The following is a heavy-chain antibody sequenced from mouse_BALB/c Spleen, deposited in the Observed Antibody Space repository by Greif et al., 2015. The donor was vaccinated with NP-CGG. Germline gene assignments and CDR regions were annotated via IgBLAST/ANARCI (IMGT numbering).Heavy chain of an antibody. CDR3: ARDDGYWYFDV. V-gene: IGHV7-1*02. J-gene: IGHJ1*01. Sequence: EVHLVEPGGGLVQPGGSLRLSCATSGFTFSDFYMEWVHQPPGKRLEWIAASRNKANDYTTEYSASVKGRFIVSRDTSQSILYLQMNALRAEDTAIYYCARDDGYWYFDVWGAGTTVTVSS. CDR2: SRNKANDYTT. CDR1: GFTFSDFY. D-gene: IGHD1-1*02.